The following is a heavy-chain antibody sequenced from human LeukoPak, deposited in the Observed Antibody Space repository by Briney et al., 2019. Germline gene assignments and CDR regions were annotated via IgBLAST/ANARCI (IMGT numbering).Heavy chain of an antibody. CDR1: GGSISSYY. V-gene: IGHV4-59*01. Sequence: SETLSLTCTVSGGSISSYYWSWIRQPPGKGLEWIGYIYYSGSTNYNPSLKSRVTISVDTSKNQFSLKLSSVTAADTTVYYCAREVYSSSHQGIDYWGQGTLVTVSS. CDR2: IYYSGST. CDR3: AREVYSSSHQGIDY. D-gene: IGHD6-6*01. J-gene: IGHJ4*02.